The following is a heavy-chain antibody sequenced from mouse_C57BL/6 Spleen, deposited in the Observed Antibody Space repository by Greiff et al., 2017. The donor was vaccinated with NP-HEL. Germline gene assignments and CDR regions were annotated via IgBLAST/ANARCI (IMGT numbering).Heavy chain of an antibody. V-gene: IGHV1-61*01. CDR2: IYPSDSAT. CDR1: GYTFTSYW. CDR3: ARGGRQLRLVDD. Sequence: QVQLQQPGAELVRPGSSVKLSCKASGYTFTSYWMDWVKQRPGQGLEWIGNIYPSDSATHYNQKFKDKATLTVDKASSTAYMQLSSLTSEDSAVYYCARGGRQLRLVDDWGKGTTLTVSS. D-gene: IGHD3-2*02. J-gene: IGHJ2*01.